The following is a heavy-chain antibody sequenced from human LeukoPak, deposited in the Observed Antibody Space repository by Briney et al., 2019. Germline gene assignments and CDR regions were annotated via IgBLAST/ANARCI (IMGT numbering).Heavy chain of an antibody. Sequence: GGSLRLSCTASGFTFGDYAMSWVRQAPGKGLEWVGFIRSKAYGGTREYAASVIGRFTISRDDSKSTAYLQMNSLKTEDTAVYYCTSSTLRLGELSVDYWGQGTLVTVSS. CDR1: GFTFGDYA. J-gene: IGHJ4*02. CDR3: TSSTLRLGELSVDY. D-gene: IGHD3-16*02. CDR2: IRSKAYGGTR. V-gene: IGHV3-49*04.